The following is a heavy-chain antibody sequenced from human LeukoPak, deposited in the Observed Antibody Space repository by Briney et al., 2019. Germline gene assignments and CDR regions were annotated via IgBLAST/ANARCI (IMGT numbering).Heavy chain of an antibody. CDR2: INTNTGNP. J-gene: IGHJ5*02. CDR1: GYTFTGYY. V-gene: IGHV7-4-1*02. Sequence: ASVKVSCKASGYTFTGYYMHWVRQAPGQGLEWMGWINTNTGNPTYAQGFTGRFVFSLDTSVSTAYLQISSLKAEDTAVYYCARVGLLYGDNWFDPWGQGTLVTVSS. D-gene: IGHD4-17*01. CDR3: ARVGLLYGDNWFDP.